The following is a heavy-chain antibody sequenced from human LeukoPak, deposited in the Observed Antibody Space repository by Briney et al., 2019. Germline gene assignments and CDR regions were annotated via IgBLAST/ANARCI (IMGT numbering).Heavy chain of an antibody. CDR1: GFTFSSYG. D-gene: IGHD3-10*01. CDR2: IKQDGSEK. Sequence: PGGSLRLSCAASGFTFSSYGMSWVRQAPGKGLERVANIKQDGSEKYYVDSVKGRFTISRDNAKNSLYLQMNSLRAEDTAIYYCATDSYVSGSYYRLFYWGQGTLVTVSS. J-gene: IGHJ4*02. CDR3: ATDSYVSGSYYRLFY. V-gene: IGHV3-7*01.